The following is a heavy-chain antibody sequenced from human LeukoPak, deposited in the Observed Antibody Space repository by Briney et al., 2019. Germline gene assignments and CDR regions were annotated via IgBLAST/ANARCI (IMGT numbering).Heavy chain of an antibody. Sequence: GGSLRLSCAASGFTFSDYYMGWIRQAPGKGLEWVSYISSGGTLTYYADSVKGRFTISRDNAKNSLYLQINSLRVEDTAVYYCARDQVEFASPWDVWGKGTTVIVSS. J-gene: IGHJ6*04. D-gene: IGHD2-2*01. V-gene: IGHV3-11*01. CDR1: GFTFSDYY. CDR2: ISSGGTLT. CDR3: ARDQVEFASPWDV.